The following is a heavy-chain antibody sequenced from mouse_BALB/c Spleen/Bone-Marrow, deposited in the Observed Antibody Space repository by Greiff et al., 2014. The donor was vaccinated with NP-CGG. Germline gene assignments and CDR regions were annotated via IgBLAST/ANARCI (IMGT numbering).Heavy chain of an antibody. J-gene: IGHJ3*01. CDR1: GFNIKDTY. CDR3: ASYCCGSSSFAY. D-gene: IGHD1-1*01. V-gene: IGHV14-3*02. CDR2: IDPANGNT. Sequence: EVQLEESGAELVKPGASVKLSCTASGFNIKDTYMHWVKQRPEQGLEWIGRIDPANGNTKYDPKFQGKATITADTSSNTAYLQLSSLTSEDTAVYYCASYCCGSSSFAYWGQGTLVTVSA.